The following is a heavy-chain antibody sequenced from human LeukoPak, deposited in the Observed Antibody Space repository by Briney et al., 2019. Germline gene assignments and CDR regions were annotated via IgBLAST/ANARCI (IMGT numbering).Heavy chain of an antibody. D-gene: IGHD1-26*01. CDR1: GASISSYY. CDR3: ATSLGRLLPIDY. J-gene: IGHJ4*02. Sequence: KSSETLSLTCTVSGASISSYYWNWIRQPPGKGLEYLGYIYHTGTTHYNPSPKTRVTISIDTSKNQFSLKLSSVTAADTAVYYCATSLGRLLPIDYWGQGTLVTVSS. V-gene: IGHV4-59*01. CDR2: IYHTGTT.